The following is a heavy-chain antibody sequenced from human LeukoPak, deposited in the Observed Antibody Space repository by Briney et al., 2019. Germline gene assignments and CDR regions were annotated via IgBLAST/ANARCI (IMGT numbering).Heavy chain of an antibody. V-gene: IGHV3-30-3*01. J-gene: IGHJ4*02. Sequence: GGSLRLSCAASGFTFSSYAMHWVRQAPGKGLEWVAVISYDGSNKYYADSVKGRFTISRGNSKNTLYLQMNSLRAEDTAVYYCARDGGAYDYWGQGTLVTVSS. D-gene: IGHD3-10*01. CDR3: ARDGGAYDY. CDR1: GFTFSSYA. CDR2: ISYDGSNK.